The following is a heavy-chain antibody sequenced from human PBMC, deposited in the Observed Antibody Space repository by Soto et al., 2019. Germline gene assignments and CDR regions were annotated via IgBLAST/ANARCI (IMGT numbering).Heavy chain of an antibody. D-gene: IGHD2-15*01. Sequence: EVQLVESGGGLVQPGGSLRLSCAASGFTFSTSWMSWVRQAPGKGLEWVANIKQDGIAKYYLDFVKGRFTISRDDAKNSLYLQMNSLRAEDTAVYYCARDIFNVAYCSGGSCDSGVYWGQGTLVTVSS. CDR3: ARDIFNVAYCSGGSCDSGVY. CDR2: IKQDGIAK. V-gene: IGHV3-7*05. J-gene: IGHJ4*02. CDR1: GFTFSTSW.